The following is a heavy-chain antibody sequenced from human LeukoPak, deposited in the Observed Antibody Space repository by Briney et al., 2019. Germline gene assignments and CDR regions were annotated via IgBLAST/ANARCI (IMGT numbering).Heavy chain of an antibody. CDR1: GFTFRRHW. CDR2: INSDGTST. CDR3: ARGPANGGYGVDY. Sequence: GGSLRLSCAASGFTFRRHWMHWVRQAPGKGLVWVARINSDGTSTSYADSVKGRFTISRDSATLYLQMNSLAAEDTAVYYCARGPANGGYGVDYWGQGTLVTVSS. D-gene: IGHD5-12*01. V-gene: IGHV3-74*01. J-gene: IGHJ4*02.